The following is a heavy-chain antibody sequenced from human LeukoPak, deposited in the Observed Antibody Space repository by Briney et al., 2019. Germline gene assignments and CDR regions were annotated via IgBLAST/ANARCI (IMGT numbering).Heavy chain of an antibody. J-gene: IGHJ4*02. Sequence: PSETLSLTCGVSGYSISRGYYWAWIRQPPGKGLEWIGTINHIGSTYYNPSLESRVTISVDTSKNEFSLNLNSVTAADTAVYYCARAGWIITSGIDYWGQGALVTVSS. CDR3: ARAGWIITSGIDY. D-gene: IGHD1-20*01. V-gene: IGHV4-38-2*01. CDR2: INHIGST. CDR1: GYSISRGYY.